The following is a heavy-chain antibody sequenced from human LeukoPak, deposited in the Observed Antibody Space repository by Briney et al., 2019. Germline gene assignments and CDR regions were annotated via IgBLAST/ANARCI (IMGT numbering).Heavy chain of an antibody. D-gene: IGHD1-1*01. CDR2: IYHGGDS. V-gene: IGHV4-38-2*02. J-gene: IGHJ4*02. CDR3: ARDLPSRAPTGPFDY. CDR1: GYSITGDY. Sequence: SETLSLTCTVSGYSITGDYWGWIRQPPGKGPDWIGSIYHGGDSYYNPSLKSRLNMSVDTSKNQFSLKLSSVTAADTAIYYCARDLPSRAPTGPFDYWGQGTLVTVSS.